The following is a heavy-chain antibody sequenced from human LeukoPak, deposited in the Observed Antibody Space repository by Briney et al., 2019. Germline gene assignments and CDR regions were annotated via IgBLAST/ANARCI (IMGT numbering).Heavy chain of an antibody. J-gene: IGHJ6*02. Sequence: GRSLRLSCPASGFTFDDYAMHWVRQAPGKGLEWVSGISWNSGSIGYADSVKGRFTISRDNAENSLYLQMNSLRAEDTAVYYCARDDFGRIVMVNHGGMDVWGQGTTVTVSS. CDR1: GFTFDDYA. CDR3: ARDDFGRIVMVNHGGMDV. D-gene: IGHD3-22*01. V-gene: IGHV3-9*01. CDR2: ISWNSGSI.